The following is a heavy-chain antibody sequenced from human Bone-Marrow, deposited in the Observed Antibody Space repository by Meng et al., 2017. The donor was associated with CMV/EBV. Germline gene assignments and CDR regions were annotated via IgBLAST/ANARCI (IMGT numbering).Heavy chain of an antibody. D-gene: IGHD2/OR15-2a*01. J-gene: IGHJ4*02. CDR3: AKDEDTNYLAAALDY. Sequence: GESLKISCAASGFTFSTYNMNWVRQAPGKGLEWVSGISSRSHIYYADSVKGRFTISRDNATNSLYLQMNSLRAEDTAIYYCAKDEDTNYLAAALDYWGQGTLVTVSS. CDR2: ISSRSHI. CDR1: GFTFSTYN. V-gene: IGHV3-21*04.